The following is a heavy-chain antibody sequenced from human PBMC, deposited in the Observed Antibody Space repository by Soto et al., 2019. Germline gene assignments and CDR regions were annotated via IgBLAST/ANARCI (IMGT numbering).Heavy chain of an antibody. V-gene: IGHV1-18*04. D-gene: IGHD3-16*02. CDR2: ISAYNGNT. CDR1: GYTFTSHG. CDR3: TRDGGELSFRAFDI. J-gene: IGHJ3*02. Sequence: ASVKVSCKASGYTFTSHGISWVRQPPGQGLEWMGWISAYNGNTNYAQKLQGRATMTTDTPTSTSYIKQSNLRSDDTTVHYCTRDGGELSFRAFDIWGQGTMVTVSS.